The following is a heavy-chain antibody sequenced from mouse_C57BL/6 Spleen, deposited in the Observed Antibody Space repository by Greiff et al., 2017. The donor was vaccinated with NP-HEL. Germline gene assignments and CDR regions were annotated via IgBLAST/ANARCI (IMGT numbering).Heavy chain of an antibody. V-gene: IGHV1-55*01. CDR1: GYTFTSYW. CDR3: ARSDYDGGWYFDV. Sequence: QVQLKQPGAELVKPGASVKMSCKASGYTFTSYWITWVKQRPGQGLEWIGDIYPGSGSTNYNEKFKSKATLTVDTSSRTAYMQLSSLTSEDSAVYYCARSDYDGGWYFDVWGTGTTVTVSS. D-gene: IGHD2-4*01. CDR2: IYPGSGST. J-gene: IGHJ1*03.